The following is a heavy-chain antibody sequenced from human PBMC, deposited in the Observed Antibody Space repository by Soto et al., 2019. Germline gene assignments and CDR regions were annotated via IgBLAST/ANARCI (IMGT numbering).Heavy chain of an antibody. CDR3: ARGTGNFVVVYNWFDP. D-gene: IGHD2-15*01. J-gene: IGHJ5*02. Sequence: GGSLRLSCAASGFTFSSYWMHWVRQAPGKGLVWVSHINSDGSSTSYADSVKGRFTISRDNAKNTLYLQMNSLRAEDTAVYYCARGTGNFVVVYNWFDPWGQGTLVTVSS. V-gene: IGHV3-74*01. CDR2: INSDGSST. CDR1: GFTFSSYW.